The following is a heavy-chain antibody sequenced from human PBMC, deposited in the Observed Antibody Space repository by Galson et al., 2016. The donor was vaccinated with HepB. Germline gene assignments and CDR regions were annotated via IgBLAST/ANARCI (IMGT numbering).Heavy chain of an antibody. J-gene: IGHJ4*02. CDR1: GFTFSSYG. CDR2: ISDRGGST. D-gene: IGHD2/OR15-2a*01. CDR3: ARQDFKSSPLEY. Sequence: SLRLSCAASGFTFSSYGMSWVRQAPGKGLEWVSSISDRGGSTHYADSVRGRFTISRDNLKNSLVLLMNSLTTEETAVYYCARQDFKSSPLEYWGQGTLVTVSS. V-gene: IGHV3-23*01.